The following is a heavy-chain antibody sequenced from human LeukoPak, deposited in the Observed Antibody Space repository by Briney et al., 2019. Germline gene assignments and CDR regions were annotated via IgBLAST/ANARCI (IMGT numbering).Heavy chain of an antibody. D-gene: IGHD5-18*01. V-gene: IGHV4-59*08. CDR2: IYYSGST. CDR3: ARSLRGYRFATDY. CDR1: GDSINSYC. J-gene: IGHJ4*02. Sequence: SETLSLTCTVSGDSINSYCWSWIRQPPGKGLDWIGYIYYSGSTKYNPSIKSRVTISVDTSKNQFSLKLSSVTAADTAVYYCARSLRGYRFATDYWGQGTLVTVSS.